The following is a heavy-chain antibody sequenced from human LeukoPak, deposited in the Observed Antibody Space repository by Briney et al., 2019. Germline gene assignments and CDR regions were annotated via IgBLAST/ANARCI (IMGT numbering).Heavy chain of an antibody. Sequence: GGSLRLSCAASGFTFSSYIMNCVRQAPGKGLEWVSSISSSSSYIYYADSVKGRFTISRDNAKNSLYLQMNSLRAEDTAVYYCARVISSGYYGPSFDYWGQGTLVTVSS. CDR1: GFTFSSYI. D-gene: IGHD3-22*01. V-gene: IGHV3-21*01. CDR2: ISSSSSYI. J-gene: IGHJ4*02. CDR3: ARVISSGYYGPSFDY.